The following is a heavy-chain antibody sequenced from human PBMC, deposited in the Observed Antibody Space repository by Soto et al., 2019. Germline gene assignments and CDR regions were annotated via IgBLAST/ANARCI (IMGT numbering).Heavy chain of an antibody. D-gene: IGHD2-2*01. J-gene: IGHJ4*02. CDR1: GFTFSSYA. V-gene: IGHV3-23*01. Sequence: EVQLLESGGGLVQPGGSLRLSCAASGFTFSSYAMSRVRQAPGKGLEWVSAISGSGGSTYYADSVKGRFTISRDNSKNTLYLQMNSLRAEDTAVYYCAKERLIVVVPAATDLDYWGQGTLVTVSS. CDR2: ISGSGGST. CDR3: AKERLIVVVPAATDLDY.